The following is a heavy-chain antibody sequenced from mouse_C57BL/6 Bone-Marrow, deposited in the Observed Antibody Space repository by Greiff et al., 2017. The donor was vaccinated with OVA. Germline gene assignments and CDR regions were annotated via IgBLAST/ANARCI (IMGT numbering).Heavy chain of an antibody. J-gene: IGHJ4*01. CDR2: ISYDGSN. CDR1: GYSITSGYY. Sequence: ESGPGLVKPSQSLSLTCSVTGYSITSGYYWNWIRQFPGNKLEWMGYISYDGSNNYNPSLKNRISITRDTSKNQFFLKLNSVTTEDTATYYCARVATVVATPNYYAMDYWGQGTSVTVSS. V-gene: IGHV3-6*01. CDR3: ARVATVVATPNYYAMDY. D-gene: IGHD1-1*01.